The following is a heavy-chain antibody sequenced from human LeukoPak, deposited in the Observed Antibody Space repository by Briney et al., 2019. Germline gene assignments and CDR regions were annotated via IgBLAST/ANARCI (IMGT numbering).Heavy chain of an antibody. V-gene: IGHV3-30*18. CDR2: ISYDGSNK. J-gene: IGHJ6*02. D-gene: IGHD3-9*01. Sequence: GGSLRLSCAASGFTFSSYGMHWVRQAPGKGLEWVAVISYDGSNKYYADSVKGRFTISRDNSKNTLYLQMNSLRAEDTAVYYCAKAAYDILTGFPMDVWGQGTTVTVSS. CDR1: GFTFSSYG. CDR3: AKAAYDILTGFPMDV.